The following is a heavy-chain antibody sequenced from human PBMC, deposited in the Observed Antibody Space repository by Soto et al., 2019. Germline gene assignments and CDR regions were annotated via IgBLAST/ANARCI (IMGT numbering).Heavy chain of an antibody. CDR2: INAGNGNT. V-gene: IGHV1-3*01. CDR3: ARDSRAIFGVAPPIPNDIDY. J-gene: IGHJ4*02. Sequence: ASVKVSRKVSGYTFTSYAMHWVRQAPGQRLEWMGWINAGNGNTKYSQKLQGRVTITRDTSASTAYTELSSLRSEDTAVYYCARDSRAIFGVAPPIPNDIDYWGQGTLVTVSS. CDR1: GYTFTSYA. D-gene: IGHD3-3*01.